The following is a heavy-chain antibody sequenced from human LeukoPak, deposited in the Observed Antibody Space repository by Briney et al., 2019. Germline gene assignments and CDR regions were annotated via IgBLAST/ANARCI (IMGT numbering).Heavy chain of an antibody. J-gene: IGHJ6*02. Sequence: PGGSLRHSCAAYGFSLSGYWMSWVRQAPGKGLEWVARLHADGNEKYFVHSVKGRFTISRDNSKNTLYVQMNSLRDEDTAVYYCAKDGPHYYGSGSYYNYYYGMDVWGQGTTVTVSS. CDR2: LHADGNEK. CDR3: AKDGPHYYGSGSYYNYYYGMDV. D-gene: IGHD3-10*01. V-gene: IGHV3-7*01. CDR1: GFSLSGYW.